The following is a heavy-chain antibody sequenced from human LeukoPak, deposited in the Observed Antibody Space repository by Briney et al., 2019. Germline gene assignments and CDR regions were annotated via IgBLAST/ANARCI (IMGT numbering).Heavy chain of an antibody. D-gene: IGHD7-27*01. V-gene: IGHV1-2*02. CDR1: GYTFTGYY. J-gene: IGHJ5*02. CDR2: INPHSCGT. CDR3: ARDAGEYWFDP. Sequence: EASVKVSCKASGYTFTGYYMHWVRQPPVQGLQWMGWINPHSCGTNYAQKFQGSLTMTSDTSISTAYMELSRLRSDDTAVYYCARDAGEYWFDPWGQGTLVTVSS.